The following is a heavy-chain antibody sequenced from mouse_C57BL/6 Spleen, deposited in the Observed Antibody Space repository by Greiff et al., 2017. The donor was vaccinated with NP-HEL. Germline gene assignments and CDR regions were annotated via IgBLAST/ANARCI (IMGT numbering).Heavy chain of an antibody. CDR2: IWRGGST. Sequence: QVQLKQSGPGLVQPSQSLSITCTVSGFSLTSYGVHWVRQSPGKGLEWLGVIWRGGSTDYNAAFMSRLSITKDNSKSQVFFKMNSLQADDTAIYYCAKKTLIYYGNYDYAMDYWGQGTSVTVSS. D-gene: IGHD2-1*01. CDR1: GFSLTSYG. J-gene: IGHJ4*01. V-gene: IGHV2-5*01. CDR3: AKKTLIYYGNYDYAMDY.